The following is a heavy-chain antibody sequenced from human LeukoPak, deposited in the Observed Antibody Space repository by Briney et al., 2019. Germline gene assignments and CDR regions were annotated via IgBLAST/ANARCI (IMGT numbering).Heavy chain of an antibody. CDR1: GLRVRTYG. D-gene: IGHD7-27*01. J-gene: IGHJ4*02. V-gene: IGHV3-33*01. Sequence: GGTLRHPCAASGLRVRTYGIPWVPQAPEKRLEWVGIVWYDGSNNIYAESVKGRFTISRDNSKNTLYLQMNSLRDEDTAVYYCARDRCWGIQCYFDYWGRGPLVTVSS. CDR3: ARDRCWGIQCYFDY. CDR2: VWYDGSNN.